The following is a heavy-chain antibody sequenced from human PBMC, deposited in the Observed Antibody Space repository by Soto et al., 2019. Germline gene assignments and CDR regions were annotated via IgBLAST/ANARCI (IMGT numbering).Heavy chain of an antibody. J-gene: IGHJ4*02. CDR2: IKQDGSEK. D-gene: IGHD6-13*01. CDR1: GFTFSSYL. Sequence: GGSLRLSCAASGFTFSSYLMNWVRQAPGKGLEWVANIKQDGSEKYYVDSVKGRFTISRDNTKNSLYLQMNSLRAEDTAVYYCAREQLQVVIPDYWGQGTLVTVSS. V-gene: IGHV3-7*01. CDR3: AREQLQVVIPDY.